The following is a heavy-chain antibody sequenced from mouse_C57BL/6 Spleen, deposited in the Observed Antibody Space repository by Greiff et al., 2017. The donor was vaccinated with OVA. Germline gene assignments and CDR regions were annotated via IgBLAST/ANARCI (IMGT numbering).Heavy chain of an antibody. CDR1: GYSFTGYY. J-gene: IGHJ1*03. D-gene: IGHD1-1*01. CDR2: IYPYNGVS. V-gene: IGHV1-31*01. CDR3: ERRDYGSSYEYVDV. Sequence: EVQLQQSGPELVKPGASVKISCKASGYSFTGYYMHWVQQSPGNILDWIGYIYPYNGVSSYNQKFKGKATLTVDKSSGTAYMELRSLTSEDSAVYYSERRDYGSSYEYVDVWGTGTTVTVSS.